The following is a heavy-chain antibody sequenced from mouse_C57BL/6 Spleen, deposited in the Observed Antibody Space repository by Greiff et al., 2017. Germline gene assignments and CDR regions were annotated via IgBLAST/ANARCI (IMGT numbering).Heavy chain of an antibody. CDR3: ARYYGSSFTPYYYAMDY. V-gene: IGHV1-64*01. Sequence: QVQLQQPGAELVKPGASVKLSCKASGYTFTSYWMHWVKQRPGQGLEWIGMIHPNSGSTNYNEKFKSKATLTVDKSSSTAYMQLSSLTSEDSAVYYCARYYGSSFTPYYYAMDYWGQGTSVTVSS. J-gene: IGHJ4*01. CDR1: GYTFTSYW. D-gene: IGHD1-1*01. CDR2: IHPNSGST.